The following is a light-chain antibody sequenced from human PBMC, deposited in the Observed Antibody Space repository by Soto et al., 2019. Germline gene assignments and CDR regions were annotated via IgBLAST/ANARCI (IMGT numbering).Light chain of an antibody. V-gene: IGKV1-5*03. CDR3: QQYNSYRA. J-gene: IGKJ1*01. CDR2: KAS. Sequence: DIQMTQSPSTLSASVGDRVTITCRASQRIDTWLAWHQQKPGQVPKLLISKASSLESGVPPRFSGSGSGTEFTLTISSLQPDDSATYYCQQYNSYRAFGQGTKVDI. CDR1: QRIDTW.